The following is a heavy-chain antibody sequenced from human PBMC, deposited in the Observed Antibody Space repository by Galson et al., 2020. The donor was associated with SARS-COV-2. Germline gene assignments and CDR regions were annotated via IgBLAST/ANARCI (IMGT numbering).Heavy chain of an antibody. V-gene: IGHV3-64*01. CDR3: VRGQWNQPFDS. J-gene: IGHJ4*02. Sequence: GESLKISCAASGFTFNTYNMHWVRQAPGKGLEYVSGIGSTGSGPTYANSVRDRFTISRDNSKNTLYLQMGSLQGDDMGVYYCVRGQWNQPFDSWGQGTLVTVSS. CDR2: IGSTGSGP. CDR1: GFTFNTYN. D-gene: IGHD1-1*01.